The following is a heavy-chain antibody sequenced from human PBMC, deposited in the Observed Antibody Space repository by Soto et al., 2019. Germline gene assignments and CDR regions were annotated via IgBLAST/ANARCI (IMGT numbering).Heavy chain of an antibody. Sequence: XXTLALTCTVSVGSISSYYWSWIRQPPGKGXEWIGXIYYSGSTNYXXSLKSRVXXSVDKSKNNFSLKLTSVTAADTAVYYCERSEATVLDYWGQGNLVTVS. D-gene: IGHD4-17*01. J-gene: IGHJ4*02. CDR1: VGSISSYY. CDR3: ERSEATVLDY. CDR2: IYYSGST. V-gene: IGHV4-59*12.